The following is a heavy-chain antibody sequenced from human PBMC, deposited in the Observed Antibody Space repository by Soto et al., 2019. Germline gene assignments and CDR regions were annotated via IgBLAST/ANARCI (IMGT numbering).Heavy chain of an antibody. CDR2: ISGNGITT. CDR3: AKRSSVTTPYYYYYYMDV. Sequence: EVQLLESGGGLVQPGGSLRLSCAASGFTFSSYAMSWVRQAPGKALEWVSSISGNGITTYYADSVKGRFTISRDSSSNTLYLQLNSLRAEDTALYYYAKRSSVTTPYYYYYYMDVWGKGTTVTVSS. CDR1: GFTFSSYA. D-gene: IGHD4-17*01. J-gene: IGHJ6*03. V-gene: IGHV3-23*01.